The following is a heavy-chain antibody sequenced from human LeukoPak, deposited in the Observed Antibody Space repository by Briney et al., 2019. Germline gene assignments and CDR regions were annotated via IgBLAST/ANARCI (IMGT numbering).Heavy chain of an antibody. J-gene: IGHJ4*02. Sequence: GESLKISCKGSGYSFTSYWIGWVRQMPGKGLEWMGSIYPNASYINYNPAFQGQVTISADKSINTAYLQWSSLKASDTATYYCAKNLITVAALSPFDYWGQGSLVTVSS. CDR2: IYPNASYI. V-gene: IGHV5-51*01. CDR3: AKNLITVAALSPFDY. D-gene: IGHD6-19*01. CDR1: GYSFTSYW.